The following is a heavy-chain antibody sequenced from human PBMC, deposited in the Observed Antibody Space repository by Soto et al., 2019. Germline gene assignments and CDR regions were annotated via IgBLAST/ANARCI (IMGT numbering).Heavy chain of an antibody. D-gene: IGHD3-10*01. CDR1: GGSISSYY. CDR3: ARELFGRSVWFDP. CDR2: IYYSGST. Sequence: PSETLSLTCTVSGGSISSYYWSLIRQPPGKGLEWIGYIYYSGSTNYNPSLKSRVTISVDTSKNQFSLKLSSVTAADTAVYYCARELFGRSVWFDPWGQGTLVTVSS. V-gene: IGHV4-59*01. J-gene: IGHJ5*02.